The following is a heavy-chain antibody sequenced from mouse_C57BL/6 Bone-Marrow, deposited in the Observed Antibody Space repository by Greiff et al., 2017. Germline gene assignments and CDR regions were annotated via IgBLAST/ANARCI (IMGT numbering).Heavy chain of an antibody. CDR2: IYPGSGST. CDR3: YYSNYGVTFDMDY. Sequence: QVQLQQPGAELVKPGASVSMSCKASGYTFTSYWITWVKQRPGQGLEWIGDIYPGSGSTNYNEKFKSTATLTVDTSSSTAYMQLSSLTAEDSAVXYCYYSNYGVTFDMDYWGQGTTLTVSS. CDR1: GYTFTSYW. J-gene: IGHJ2*01. V-gene: IGHV1-55*01. D-gene: IGHD2-5*01.